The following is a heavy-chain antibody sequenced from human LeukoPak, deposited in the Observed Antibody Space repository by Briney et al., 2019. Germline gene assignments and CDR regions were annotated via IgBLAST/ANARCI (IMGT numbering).Heavy chain of an antibody. CDR2: IRSKAYGGTT. D-gene: IGHD3-22*01. CDR3: TRGNHYYDSSGYSY. Sequence: GRSLRLSCTASGFTFGDYAMSWVRQAPGKGLEWVGFIRSKAYGGTTEYAASVKGRFTISRDDSKSIAYLQMNSLKAEDTAVYYCTRGNHYYDSSGYSYWGQGTPVTVSS. V-gene: IGHV3-49*04. CDR1: GFTFGDYA. J-gene: IGHJ4*02.